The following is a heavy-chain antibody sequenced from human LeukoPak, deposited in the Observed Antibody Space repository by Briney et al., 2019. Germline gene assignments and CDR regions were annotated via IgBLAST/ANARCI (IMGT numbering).Heavy chain of an antibody. J-gene: IGHJ4*02. V-gene: IGHV3-53*01. CDR1: GFTVSSNY. Sequence: PGGSLRLSCAASGFTVSSNYMSWVRQAPGKGLEWVSVIYSGGSTYYADSVKGRFTISRDNSKNTLYLQMNSLRAEDTAVYYCARATTQYSSSWHRSYFDYWGQGTLVTVSS. D-gene: IGHD6-13*01. CDR3: ARATTQYSSSWHRSYFDY. CDR2: IYSGGST.